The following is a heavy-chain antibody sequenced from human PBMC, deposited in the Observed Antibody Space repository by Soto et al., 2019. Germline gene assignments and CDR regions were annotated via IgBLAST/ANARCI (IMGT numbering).Heavy chain of an antibody. CDR1: GVTFSNAW. J-gene: IGHJ6*02. CDR2: IKSKTDGGTT. Sequence: GGSLRLSCAASGVTFSNAWMNWVRQAPGKGLEWVGRIKSKTDGGTTDYAAPVKGRFTISRDDSKNTLYLQMNSLKTEDTAVYYCTTDMAFWSGYPDYYYYGKDVWGQGTTVTVSS. V-gene: IGHV3-15*07. CDR3: TTDMAFWSGYPDYYYYGKDV. D-gene: IGHD3-3*01.